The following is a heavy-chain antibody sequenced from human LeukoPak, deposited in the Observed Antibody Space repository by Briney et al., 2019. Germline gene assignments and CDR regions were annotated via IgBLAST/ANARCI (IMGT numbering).Heavy chain of an antibody. V-gene: IGHV3-7*01. D-gene: IGHD1-20*01. CDR2: IKQDGSEK. Sequence: PGGSLRLSCAASGFLFSSYWMSWVRQAPGKGLEWVANIKQDGSEKYYVDSVKGRFTISRDNAKNSLYLQMNSLRAEDTAVYYCARDLNWDGGDYWGQGTLVTVSS. CDR3: ARDLNWDGGDY. CDR1: GFLFSSYW. J-gene: IGHJ4*02.